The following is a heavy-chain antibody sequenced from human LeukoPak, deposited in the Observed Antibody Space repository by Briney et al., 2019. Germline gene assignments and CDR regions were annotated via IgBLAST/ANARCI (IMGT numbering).Heavy chain of an antibody. D-gene: IGHD3-9*01. J-gene: IGHJ4*02. CDR2: IKQDGSEK. V-gene: IGHV3-7*01. CDR3: ARDDFEYYDILTGKGG. Sequence: GGSLRLSCAASGFTFSSYWMSWVRQAPGKGLEWVANIKQDGSEKYYVDSVKGRFTISRDNAKNSLYLQMNSLRAEDTAVYYCARDDFEYYDILTGKGGWGQGTLVTVSS. CDR1: GFTFSSYW.